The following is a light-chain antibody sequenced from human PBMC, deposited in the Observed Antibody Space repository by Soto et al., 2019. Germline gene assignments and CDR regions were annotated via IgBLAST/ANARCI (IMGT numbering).Light chain of an antibody. J-gene: IGLJ1*01. V-gene: IGLV2-8*01. CDR1: SNDVGGYNY. CDR3: SSYAGRNNYV. CDR2: EVS. Sequence: SALTQPPSASGSPGQSVTISCTGTSNDVGGYNYVSWYQQHPGKAPKVMIFEVSKRPSGVPDRFSGSKSGNTASLTVSGLQAGDEADYYCSSYAGRNNYVFGTGDQGHRP.